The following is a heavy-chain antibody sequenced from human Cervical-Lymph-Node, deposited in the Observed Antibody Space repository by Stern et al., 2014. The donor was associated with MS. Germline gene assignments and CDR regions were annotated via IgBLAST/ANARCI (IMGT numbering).Heavy chain of an antibody. CDR2: ISGSGHST. CDR3: AKENYYGSGTYLPLGY. CDR1: GFTFSTYA. Sequence: EVQLLESGGGLVQPGGSLRLSCAASGFTFSTYAMSWVRQAPGKGLEWVSAISGSGHSTYYADSVKGRFTISRDNSKNTLYLQMNTLRAEDTAVYYCAKENYYGSGTYLPLGYWGQGTLVTVSS. J-gene: IGHJ4*02. D-gene: IGHD3-10*01. V-gene: IGHV3-23*01.